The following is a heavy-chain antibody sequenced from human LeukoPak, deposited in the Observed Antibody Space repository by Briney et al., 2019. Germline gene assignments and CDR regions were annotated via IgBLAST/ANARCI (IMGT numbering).Heavy chain of an antibody. CDR1: GGSISSSSYY. CDR2: IYYSGST. V-gene: IGHV4-39*01. Sequence: SETLSLTCTVSGGSISSSSYYWGWIRQPPGKGLEWLGSIYYSGSTYYNPSLKSRVTISVDTSKNQFSLKLSSVTATDTAVYYCARGVENDYVWGSYRYTGGIYFDYWGQGTLVTVSS. CDR3: ARGVENDYVWGSYRYTGGIYFDY. J-gene: IGHJ4*02. D-gene: IGHD3-16*02.